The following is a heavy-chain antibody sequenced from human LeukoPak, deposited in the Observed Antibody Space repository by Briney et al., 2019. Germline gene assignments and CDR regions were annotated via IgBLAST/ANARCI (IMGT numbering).Heavy chain of an antibody. D-gene: IGHD2-2*02. V-gene: IGHV3-23*01. CDR3: AKTDCTSTSCYIGWFDP. J-gene: IGHJ5*02. CDR1: GFTFDDYA. CDR2: ISPNGVIT. Sequence: PGGSLRLSCAASGFTFDDYAMHWVRQAPGKGLEWVSGISPNGVITYYADSVKGRFTISRDNSRNTLYLQVNTLRAADTALYYCAKTDCTSTSCYIGWFDPWGQGTLVTVSS.